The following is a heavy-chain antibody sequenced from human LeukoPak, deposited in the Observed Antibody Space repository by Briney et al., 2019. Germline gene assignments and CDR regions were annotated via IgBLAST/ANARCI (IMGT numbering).Heavy chain of an antibody. Sequence: GSSVKVSCKASGGTFSSYAISWVRQAPGQGLEWMGGIIPIFGTANYAQKFQGRVTITADKSTSTAYMELSSLRSEDTAVYYCATALPYDILTDQRRGAFDIWGQGTMVTVSS. CDR2: IIPIFGTA. D-gene: IGHD3-9*01. CDR3: ATALPYDILTDQRRGAFDI. CDR1: GGTFSSYA. J-gene: IGHJ3*02. V-gene: IGHV1-69*06.